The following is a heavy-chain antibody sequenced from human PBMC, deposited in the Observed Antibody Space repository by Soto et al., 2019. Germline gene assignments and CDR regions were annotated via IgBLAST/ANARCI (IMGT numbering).Heavy chain of an antibody. CDR1: GFSLSSTRVA. CDR2: IYWDDDK. D-gene: IGHD6-19*01. V-gene: IGHV2-5*02. J-gene: IGHJ4*02. CDR3: AHSVVAGLGYYFDC. Sequence: QITLKESGPTLVKPTQPLTLTCTFSGFSLSSTRVAVGWIRQPPGKALEWLALIYWDDDKRYSPFLKSTLTTTKVTSKNPVVLTMTNMDPVDTATYYCAHSVVAGLGYYFDCWGQGTLVTVSS.